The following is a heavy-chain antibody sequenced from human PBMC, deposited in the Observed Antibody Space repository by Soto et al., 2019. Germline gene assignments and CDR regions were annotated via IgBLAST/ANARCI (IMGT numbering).Heavy chain of an antibody. CDR3: ARRPTGDDAFDI. D-gene: IGHD7-27*01. J-gene: IGHJ3*02. CDR2: IYYSGST. V-gene: IGHV4-39*01. CDR1: GGSISSSSYY. Sequence: SETLSLTCTVSGGSISSSSYYWGWIRQPPGKGLEWIGSIYYSGSTYYNPSLKSRVTISVDTSKNQFSLKVSSVTAADTAVYYCARRPTGDDAFDIWGQGTMVTVSS.